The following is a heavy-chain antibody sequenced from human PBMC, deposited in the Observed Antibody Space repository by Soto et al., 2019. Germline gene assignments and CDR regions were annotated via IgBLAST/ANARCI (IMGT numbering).Heavy chain of an antibody. D-gene: IGHD3-16*01. J-gene: IGHJ1*01. CDR1: GFTFRSYV. V-gene: IGHV3-30*19. CDR2: TSYDGSDK. Sequence: QVHLVESGGGVVQPGTSLRVSCVGSGFTFRSYVIHWVRQAPGKGLEWVALTSYDGSDKYYADSVRGRFTISRDNSRNTVDLQMDSLSLEDTDLYYCARWGTTGGFDVWGQGTLVSVSS. CDR3: ARWGTTGGFDV.